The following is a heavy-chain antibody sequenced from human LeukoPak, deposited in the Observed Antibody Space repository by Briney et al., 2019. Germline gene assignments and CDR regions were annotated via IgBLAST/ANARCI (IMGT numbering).Heavy chain of an antibody. CDR1: GFTVSSNY. CDR3: ASPFQGVPADY. CDR2: IYSGGST. V-gene: IGHV3-66*01. D-gene: IGHD2-2*01. J-gene: IGHJ4*02. Sequence: GGSLRLSCAASGFTVSSNYMSWVRQAPGKGLEWVSVIYSGGSTYYADSVKGRFTISRDNSKNTLYLQMNSLRAEDTAVYYCASPFQGVPADYWGQGTLVTVSS.